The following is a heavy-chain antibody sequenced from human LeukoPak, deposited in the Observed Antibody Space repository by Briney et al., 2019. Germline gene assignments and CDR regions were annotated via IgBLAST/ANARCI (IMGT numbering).Heavy chain of an antibody. CDR1: GGSISSYY. J-gene: IGHJ2*01. V-gene: IGHV4-59*01. CDR2: IYYSGST. Sequence: SETLSLTCTGTGGSISSYYWSWIRQPPGKGLEWIGYIYYSGSTNYNPSLKSRVTISVDTSKNQFSLKLSSVTAADTAVYYCARVGATSYWYFDLWGRGTLVTVSS. D-gene: IGHD1-26*01. CDR3: ARVGATSYWYFDL.